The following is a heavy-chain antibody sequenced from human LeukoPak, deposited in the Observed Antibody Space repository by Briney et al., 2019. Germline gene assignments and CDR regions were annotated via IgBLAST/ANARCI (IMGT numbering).Heavy chain of an antibody. CDR2: INPNSGGT. Sequence: GASVKVSCKASGYTFTGCYMHWVRQAPGQGLEWMGWINPNSGGTNYAQKFQGRVTMTRDTSTSTVYMDLRSLRSEDTAVYYCARGGLGPRENFDYWGQGTLVTVSS. CDR1: GYTFTGCY. V-gene: IGHV1-2*02. J-gene: IGHJ4*02. CDR3: ARGGLGPRENFDY. D-gene: IGHD3/OR15-3a*01.